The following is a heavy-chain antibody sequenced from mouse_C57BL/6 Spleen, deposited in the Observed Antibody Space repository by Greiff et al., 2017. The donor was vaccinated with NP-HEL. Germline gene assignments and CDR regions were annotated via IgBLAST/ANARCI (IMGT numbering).Heavy chain of an antibody. CDR2: IDPETGGT. Sequence: QVQLQQSGAELVRPGASVTLSCKASGYTFTDYEMHWVKQTPVHGLEWIGAIDPETGGTAYNQKFKGKAILTADKSSSTAYMELRSLTSEDSAVYYCTRRGRLENAMDYWGQGTSVTVSS. D-gene: IGHD2-4*01. V-gene: IGHV1-15*01. CDR3: TRRGRLENAMDY. J-gene: IGHJ4*01. CDR1: GYTFTDYE.